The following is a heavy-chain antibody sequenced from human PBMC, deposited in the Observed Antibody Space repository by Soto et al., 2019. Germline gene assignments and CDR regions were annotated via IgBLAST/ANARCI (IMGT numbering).Heavy chain of an antibody. CDR3: ARGGSSSDNGMDV. D-gene: IGHD3-16*01. Sequence: GSLRLSCAASGFTFSSYGMHWVRQTPGKGLEWVSYISSGSLSIYYADSVKGRFTVSRDNAKNSLFLQMNSLRDEDTAVYYCARGGSSSDNGMDVWGQGTTVTVSS. CDR2: ISSGSLSI. CDR1: GFTFSSYG. V-gene: IGHV3-48*02. J-gene: IGHJ6*02.